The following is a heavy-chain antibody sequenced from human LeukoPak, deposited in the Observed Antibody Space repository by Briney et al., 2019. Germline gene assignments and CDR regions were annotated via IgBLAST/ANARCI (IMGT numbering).Heavy chain of an antibody. CDR3: ARMYSSGWYSL. CDR1: GGSFSGCY. V-gene: IGHV4-34*01. Sequence: SETLSLTCAVYGGSFSGCYWSWIRQPPGKGLEWIGEINHSGSTNYNPSLKSRVTISVDTSKNQFSLKLSSVTAADTAVYYCARMYSSGWYSLWGQGTLVTVSS. D-gene: IGHD6-19*01. J-gene: IGHJ4*02. CDR2: INHSGST.